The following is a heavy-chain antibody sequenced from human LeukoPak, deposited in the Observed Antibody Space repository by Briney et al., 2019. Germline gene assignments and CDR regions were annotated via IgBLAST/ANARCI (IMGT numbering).Heavy chain of an antibody. CDR2: ISGGGGST. V-gene: IGHV3-23*01. D-gene: IGHD1-26*01. J-gene: IGHJ4*02. CDR3: AKGGKWDVTPFDY. Sequence: GGSLRLSCAAPGLTFTSYSMNWVRQAPGKGLERVSTISGGGGSTYYADSVKGRFTISRDNSKNTLYLQVNSLRAEDTAVYYCAKGGKWDVTPFDYWGQGTLVTVSS. CDR1: GLTFTSYS.